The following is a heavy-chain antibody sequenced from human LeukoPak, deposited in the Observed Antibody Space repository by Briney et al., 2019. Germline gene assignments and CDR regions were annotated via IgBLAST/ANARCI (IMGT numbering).Heavy chain of an antibody. V-gene: IGHV3-23*01. D-gene: IGHD5-24*01. CDR3: AREGRDGYNYQGYFDY. CDR2: IRGSGGNT. J-gene: IGHJ4*02. CDR1: GFTFSSHA. Sequence: PGGSLRLSCAASGFTFSSHAMTWVRQASGKGLEWVSSIRGSGGNTYYADSVKGRFTISRDNAKNSLYLQMNSLRAEDTAVYYCAREGRDGYNYQGYFDYWGQGTLVTVSS.